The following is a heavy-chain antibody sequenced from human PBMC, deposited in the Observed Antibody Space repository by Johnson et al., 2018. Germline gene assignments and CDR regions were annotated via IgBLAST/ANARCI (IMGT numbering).Heavy chain of an antibody. Sequence: VQLVPSGGGLVQPGGSLRLSCAASGITFSSYAMTWVRQAPGKGLEGISSISGSGGRTYYAVSGGGRFAISRDTSTNTLYLQMNSLGAEDTAVYYCATIVATSIDYYWGQGTLVTVSS. CDR3: ATIVATSIDYY. V-gene: IGHV3-23*04. D-gene: IGHD5-12*01. J-gene: IGHJ4*02. CDR1: GITFSSYA. CDR2: ISGSGGRT.